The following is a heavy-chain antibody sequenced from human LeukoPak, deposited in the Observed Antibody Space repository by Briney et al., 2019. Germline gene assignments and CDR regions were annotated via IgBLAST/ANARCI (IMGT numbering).Heavy chain of an antibody. CDR2: ISAYNGNT. V-gene: IGHV1-18*01. CDR1: GYTFTSYG. Sequence: ASVKVSCKSSGYTFTSYGISWVRQAPGQGLEWMGWISAYNGNTNYAQKLQGRVTMTTDTSTSTAYMELRSLRSNDTAVYYCARGSYNYPQGDYWGQGTLVTVSS. D-gene: IGHD5-24*01. J-gene: IGHJ4*02. CDR3: ARGSYNYPQGDY.